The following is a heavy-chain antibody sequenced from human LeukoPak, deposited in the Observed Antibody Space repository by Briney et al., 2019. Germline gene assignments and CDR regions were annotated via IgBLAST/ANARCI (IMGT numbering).Heavy chain of an antibody. V-gene: IGHV1-69*06. Sequence: SVKVSCKASGYTFTGYYMHWVRQAPGQGLEWMGGIIPIFGTANYAQKFQGRVTITADKSTSTAYMELSSLRSEDTAVYYCAREGHYYDSSGYWEYYFDYWGQGTLVTVSS. J-gene: IGHJ4*02. CDR1: GYTFTGYY. D-gene: IGHD3-22*01. CDR3: AREGHYYDSSGYWEYYFDY. CDR2: IIPIFGTA.